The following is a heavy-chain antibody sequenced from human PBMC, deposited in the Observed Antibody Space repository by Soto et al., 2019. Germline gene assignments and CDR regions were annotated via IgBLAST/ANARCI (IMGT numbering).Heavy chain of an antibody. CDR1: GYTFTSYY. D-gene: IGHD1-26*01. V-gene: IGHV1-46*01. CDR2: INPSGGST. J-gene: IGHJ4*02. Sequence: ASVKVSCKASGYTFTSYYMHWVRQAPGQGLEWMGIINPSGGSTGYAQKFQGRVTMTRDTSTGTVYMQLSSLRSEDTAVYYCARDDSGFSGSHYIDYFNYWGQGALVTVSS. CDR3: ARDDSGFSGSHYIDYFNY.